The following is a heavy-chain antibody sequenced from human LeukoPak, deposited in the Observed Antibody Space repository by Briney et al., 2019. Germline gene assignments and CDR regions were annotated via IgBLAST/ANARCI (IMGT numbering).Heavy chain of an antibody. Sequence: GGSLRLSCAASGFTVSSNYMSWVRQAPGKGLEWVSVIYDNGDAYSADSVQGRFTISRHNSKNTLYLQMNSLRPEDTAVYYCAGGSRRDGYDYWGQGTLVTVSS. D-gene: IGHD5-24*01. CDR3: AGGSRRDGYDY. V-gene: IGHV3-53*04. CDR1: GFTVSSNY. CDR2: IYDNGDA. J-gene: IGHJ4*02.